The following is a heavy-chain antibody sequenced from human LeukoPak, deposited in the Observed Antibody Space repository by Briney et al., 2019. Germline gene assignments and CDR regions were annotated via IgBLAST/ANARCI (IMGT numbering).Heavy chain of an antibody. CDR3: ARDPVYGGNSGFDY. CDR1: GFTFSSYW. V-gene: IGHV3-7*01. D-gene: IGHD4-23*01. Sequence: GGSLRLSCAASGFTFSSYWMSWVRQAPGKGLEWVANIKQDGSEIHYVDSVKGRFTISRDNAETSLYLQMNSLRADDTAVYYCARDPVYGGNSGFDYWGRGILVTVSS. CDR2: IKQDGSEI. J-gene: IGHJ4*02.